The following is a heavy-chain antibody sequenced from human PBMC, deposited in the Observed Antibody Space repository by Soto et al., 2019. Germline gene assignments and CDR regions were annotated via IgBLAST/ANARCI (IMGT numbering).Heavy chain of an antibody. Sequence: ASVKVSCKASGYTFTSYGISWVRQAPGQGLEWMGWISAYNGNTNYAQKLQGRVTMTTDTSTSTAYMELRSLRSDDTAVYYCAFDYGDYRFFDYWGQGPLVTVSS. J-gene: IGHJ4*02. D-gene: IGHD4-17*01. CDR2: ISAYNGNT. CDR3: AFDYGDYRFFDY. V-gene: IGHV1-18*04. CDR1: GYTFTSYG.